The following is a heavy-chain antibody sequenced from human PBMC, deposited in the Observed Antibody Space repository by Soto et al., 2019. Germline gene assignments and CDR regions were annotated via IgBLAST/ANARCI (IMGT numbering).Heavy chain of an antibody. D-gene: IGHD6-13*01. J-gene: IGHJ4*02. CDR2: IWYDGSNK. CDR1: GFTSSSYG. Sequence: QVQLVESGGGVVQPGRSLRLSCAASGFTSSSYGMHWVRQAPGKGLEWVAVIWYDGSNKYYADSVKGRFTISRDNSKNTLYLQMNSLRAEDTAVYYCARDRGQLVMDYWGQGTLVTVSS. CDR3: ARDRGQLVMDY. V-gene: IGHV3-33*01.